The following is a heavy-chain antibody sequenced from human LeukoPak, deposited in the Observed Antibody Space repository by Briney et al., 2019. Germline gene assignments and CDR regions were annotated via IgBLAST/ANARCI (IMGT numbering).Heavy chain of an antibody. CDR1: GGSISSYY. D-gene: IGHD5-12*01. J-gene: IGHJ4*02. Sequence: PSETLSLTCTVSGGSISSYYWSWIRQPPGKGLEWIGYIYHSGSTNYNPSLKSRVTISVDTSKNQFSLKLSSVTAADTAVYYCARRLLNSGLHPFDYWGQGTLVTVSS. CDR2: IYHSGST. CDR3: ARRLLNSGLHPFDY. V-gene: IGHV4-59*01.